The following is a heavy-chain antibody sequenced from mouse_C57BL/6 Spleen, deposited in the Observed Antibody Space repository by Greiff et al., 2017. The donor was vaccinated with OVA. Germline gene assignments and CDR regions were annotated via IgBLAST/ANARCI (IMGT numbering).Heavy chain of an antibody. CDR3: ARPYYGSSYGFAY. V-gene: IGHV7-3*01. CDR1: GFTFTDYY. Sequence: DVKLQESGGGLVQPGGSLSLSCAASGFTFTDYYMSWVRQPPGKALEWLGFIRNKANGYTTEYSASVKGRFTISRDNSQSILYLQMNALRAEDSATYYCARPYYGSSYGFAYWGQGTLVTVSA. D-gene: IGHD1-1*01. J-gene: IGHJ3*01. CDR2: IRNKANGYTT.